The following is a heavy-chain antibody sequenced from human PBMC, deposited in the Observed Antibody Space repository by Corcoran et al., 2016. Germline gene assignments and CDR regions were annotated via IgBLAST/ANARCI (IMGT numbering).Heavy chain of an antibody. CDR2: IYPGDSDT. J-gene: IGHJ6*02. CDR3: ARQTRSGVDV. Sequence: EVQLVQSGAEVKKPGESLKISCQGSGYRFTTSWIAWVRQMPGEGLESMGVIYPGDSDTRYSPSFQGQFTISADKSISTAYLQWSSLKASDTAMYYCARQTRSGVDVWGQGTPVTVSS. V-gene: IGHV5-51*01. CDR1: GYRFTTSW. D-gene: IGHD2-15*01.